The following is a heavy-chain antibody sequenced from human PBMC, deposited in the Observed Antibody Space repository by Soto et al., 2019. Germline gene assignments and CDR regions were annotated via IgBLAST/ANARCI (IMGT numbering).Heavy chain of an antibody. J-gene: IGHJ4*02. CDR1: GGSFSGYY. CDR3: ARGPGYCSSTSCYAPDY. Sequence: PSETLSLTCAVYGGSFSGYYWSWIRQPPGKGLEWIGEINHSGSTNYNPSLKSRVTISVDTSKNQFSLKLSSVTAADTAVYYCARGPGYCSSTSCYAPDYWGQGTLVTVSS. CDR2: INHSGST. D-gene: IGHD2-2*01. V-gene: IGHV4-34*01.